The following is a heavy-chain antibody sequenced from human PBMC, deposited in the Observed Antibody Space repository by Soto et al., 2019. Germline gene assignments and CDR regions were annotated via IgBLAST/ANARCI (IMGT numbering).Heavy chain of an antibody. CDR2: ISYDGSNK. V-gene: IGHV3-30-3*01. CDR3: ARDKAGQPWLFSAFDI. D-gene: IGHD5-18*01. CDR1: GFTFSSYA. J-gene: IGHJ3*02. Sequence: PGGSLRLSCAASGFTFSSYAMHWVRQAPGKGLEWVAVISYDGSNKYYADSVKGRFTISRDNSKNTLYLQMNSLRAEDTAVYYCARDKAGQPWLFSAFDIWGQGTMVTVSS.